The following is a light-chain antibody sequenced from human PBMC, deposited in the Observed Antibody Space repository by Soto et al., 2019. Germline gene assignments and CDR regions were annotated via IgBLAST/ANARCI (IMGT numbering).Light chain of an antibody. CDR1: QSVSTY. CDR2: DAS. J-gene: IGKJ1*01. Sequence: EIVLPQSPATLSLSPGERATLSCRASQSVSTYLAWYQQKPGQAPRLLIYDASNRATGIPARFSGSGSGTDFSITISSLEPEDFAVYYCQQRSNWPPTWTFGQGTKVEI. V-gene: IGKV3-11*01. CDR3: QQRSNWPPTWT.